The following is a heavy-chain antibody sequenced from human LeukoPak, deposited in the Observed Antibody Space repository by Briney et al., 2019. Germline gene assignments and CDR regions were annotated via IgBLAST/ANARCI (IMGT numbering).Heavy chain of an antibody. Sequence: CGPTLVRPTQTLTLTCNFFGFSLSTREVGVGWVRPPPGKGLEWLALIYWNDDKCYSPSLTNKLTYTKETCKTQTVIPVTNRDPGDTATYYCTHTRNYGSGMIDNWGQGTLVTVSS. V-gene: IGHV2-5*01. D-gene: IGHD3-10*01. CDR3: THTRNYGSGMIDN. CDR1: GFSLSTREVG. J-gene: IGHJ4*02. CDR2: IYWNDDK.